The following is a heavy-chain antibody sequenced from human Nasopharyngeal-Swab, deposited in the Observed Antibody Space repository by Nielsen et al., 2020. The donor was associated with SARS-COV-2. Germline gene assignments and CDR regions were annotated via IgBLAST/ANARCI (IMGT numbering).Heavy chain of an antibody. CDR1: GFTFSSYG. V-gene: IGHV3-33*01. CDR3: ARDVPIGGPNDAFDI. CDR2: ICDDGSNK. J-gene: IGHJ3*02. Sequence: GESLKISCAPSGFTFSSYGMHWVRQAPGKGLEWVAVICDDGSNKYYADSVKGRFTISRDNSKNTLYLQMNSLRAEDTAVYYCARDVPIGGPNDAFDIWGQGTMVTVSS.